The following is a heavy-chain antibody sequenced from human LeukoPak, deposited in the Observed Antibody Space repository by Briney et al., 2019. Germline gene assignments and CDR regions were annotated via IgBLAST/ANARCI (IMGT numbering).Heavy chain of an antibody. V-gene: IGHV3-21*01. CDR1: GFTFSSYS. CDR3: ARERYYGSGSGNYYYYGMDV. CDR2: VTSTGNYI. Sequence: PGGSLRLSCAASGFTFSSYSMNWVRQAPGKGLEWVSSVTSTGNYIFDADSVKGRFTISRDNAKNSLYLQMNSLRAEDTAVYYCARERYYGSGSGNYYYYGMDVWGQGTTVTVSS. J-gene: IGHJ6*02. D-gene: IGHD3-10*01.